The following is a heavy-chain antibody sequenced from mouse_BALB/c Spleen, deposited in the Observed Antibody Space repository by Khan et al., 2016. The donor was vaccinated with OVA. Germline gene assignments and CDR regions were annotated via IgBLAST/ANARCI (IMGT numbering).Heavy chain of an antibody. CDR3: ARDRIDY. CDR1: GYTFTSYW. V-gene: IGHV1-7*01. J-gene: IGHJ2*01. Sequence: QVQLQQSGAELAKPGASVKMSCTASGYTFTSYWMHWIKKRPGQGLEWIGYINPTSGYTDYNQKFKDKATLTADKSSSTAYMQLSSLTSDDSAVYYCARDRIDYWGQGTALTVSS. CDR2: INPTSGYT.